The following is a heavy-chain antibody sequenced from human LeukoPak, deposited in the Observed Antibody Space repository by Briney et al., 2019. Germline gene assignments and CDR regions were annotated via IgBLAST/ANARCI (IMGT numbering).Heavy chain of an antibody. CDR1: GFTFSSYG. J-gene: IGHJ4*02. V-gene: IGHV3-30*18. CDR2: ISYDGSNK. D-gene: IGHD5-18*01. CDR3: AKTPRGYSYGDFDY. Sequence: GRSLRLSCAASGFTFSSYGMHWVRQAPGKGLEWVALISYDGSNKYYADSVKGRFTISRDNSKNTLYLQMNSLRAEDTAVYYCAKTPRGYSYGDFDYWGQGTLVTVSS.